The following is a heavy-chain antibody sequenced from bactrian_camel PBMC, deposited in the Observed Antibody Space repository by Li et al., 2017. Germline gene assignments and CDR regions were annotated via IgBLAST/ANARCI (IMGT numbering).Heavy chain of an antibody. CDR1: GITFAKHE. CDR2: IATGGGNT. J-gene: IGHJ4*01. Sequence: DVQLVESGGGSVQAGGSLRLSCTASGITFAKHEMGWFRQAPGNECERVSRIATGGGNTYYTESVKGRFTISLDTAKNVLYLEMNSLNSEDTAMYYCAVRGRSGRSILATTVSINGLTGARGPRSPSP. D-gene: IGHD2*01. V-gene: IGHV3S66*01. CDR3: AVRGRSGRSILATTVSINGLT.